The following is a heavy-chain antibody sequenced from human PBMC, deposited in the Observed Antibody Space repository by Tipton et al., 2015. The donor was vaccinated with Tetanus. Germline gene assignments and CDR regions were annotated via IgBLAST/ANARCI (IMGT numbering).Heavy chain of an antibody. CDR2: ISTTGNTI. V-gene: IGHV3-11*04. CDR3: ASSTVTR. Sequence: QLVQSGGGLVKPGGSLRLSCTGSGFTFSDYNFNWVRQAPGQGLEWISYISTTGNTIYYADSVKGRFTISRDNAKNLLSLQMSSLRREDTAVYYCASSTVTRWGPGTLVTVSS. D-gene: IGHD4-17*01. J-gene: IGHJ4*02. CDR1: GFTFSDYN.